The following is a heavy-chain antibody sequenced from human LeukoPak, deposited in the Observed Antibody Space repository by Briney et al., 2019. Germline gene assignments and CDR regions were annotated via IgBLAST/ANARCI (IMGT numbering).Heavy chain of an antibody. CDR1: GGSFSGYY. Sequence: SETLSLTCAVYGGSFSGYYWSWIRRPPGKGLEWIGEINHSGSTNYNPSLKSRVTISVDTSKNQSSLKLSSVTAADTAGYYCARASYGDYGIDYWGQGTLVTVSS. CDR2: INHSGST. J-gene: IGHJ4*02. D-gene: IGHD4-17*01. V-gene: IGHV4-34*01. CDR3: ARASYGDYGIDY.